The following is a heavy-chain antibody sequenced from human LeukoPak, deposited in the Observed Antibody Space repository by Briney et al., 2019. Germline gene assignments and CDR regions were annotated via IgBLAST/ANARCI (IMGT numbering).Heavy chain of an antibody. Sequence: GGSLRLSCAASGFTFSSYAMSWVRQAPGKGLEWVSAISGSGGSTYYADSVKGRFTISRDNAKNSLYLQMNSLRAEDTALYYCARRRRITIFASSAFHYYYYMDVRGKGTTVTVSS. CDR2: ISGSGGST. V-gene: IGHV3-23*01. D-gene: IGHD3-3*01. CDR1: GFTFSSYA. J-gene: IGHJ6*03. CDR3: ARRRRITIFASSAFHYYYYMDV.